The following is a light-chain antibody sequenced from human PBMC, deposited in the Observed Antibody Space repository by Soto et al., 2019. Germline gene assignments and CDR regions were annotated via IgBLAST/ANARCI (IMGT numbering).Light chain of an antibody. Sequence: EILMTQSQATLSFSPGERATLSCRASQRISSNVAWYQQKPGQAPRLLIYGASTRATGVPARFSGDGSGTEFTLTISSLQSEEFAVYFCQQYKDWPPYTFGQGTKLEIK. CDR2: GAS. CDR1: QRISSN. J-gene: IGKJ2*01. V-gene: IGKV3-15*01. CDR3: QQYKDWPPYT.